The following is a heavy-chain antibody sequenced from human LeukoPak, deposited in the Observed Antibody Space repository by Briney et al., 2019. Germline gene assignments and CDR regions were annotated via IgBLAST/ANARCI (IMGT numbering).Heavy chain of an antibody. CDR1: GYTFTSYG. CDR2: IIPIFGTA. CDR3: AREVIMITFGGAPGWFDP. D-gene: IGHD3-16*01. Sequence: ASVKVSCKASGYTFTSYGISWVRQAPGQGLEWMGGIIPIFGTANYAQNFQGRVTITADKSTSTAYMELSSLRSEDTAVYYCAREVIMITFGGAPGWFDPWGQGTLVTVSS. V-gene: IGHV1-69*06. J-gene: IGHJ5*02.